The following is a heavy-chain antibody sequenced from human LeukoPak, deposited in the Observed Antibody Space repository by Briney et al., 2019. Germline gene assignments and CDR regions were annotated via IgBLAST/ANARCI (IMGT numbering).Heavy chain of an antibody. D-gene: IGHD6-13*01. CDR3: ARVVGLTGYSSSWYSGYYYYMDV. CDR1: GNTFSSYA. J-gene: IGHJ6*03. V-gene: IGHV1-69*06. CDR2: IIPIFGTT. Sequence: ASVKVSCKASGNTFSSYAISWVRQAPGQGLEWMGGIIPIFGTTNYAQKSQDRVTITADKSTSTAYMELSSLRSEDTAVYYCARVVGLTGYSSSWYSGYYYYMDVWGKGTTVTVSS.